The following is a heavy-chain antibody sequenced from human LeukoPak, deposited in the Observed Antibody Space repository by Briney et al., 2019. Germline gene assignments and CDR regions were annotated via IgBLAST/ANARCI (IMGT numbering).Heavy chain of an antibody. V-gene: IGHV4-39*01. D-gene: IGHD3-3*01. J-gene: IGHJ4*02. CDR1: GGSISSSSYY. CDR3: ARVAYDFWSGYYIFDY. Sequence: PSQTLSLTCTVSGGSISSSSYYWGWIRQPPGKGLEWIGSIYYSGSTYYNPSLKSRVTISVDTSKNQFSLKLSSVTAADTAVYYCARVAYDFWSGYYIFDYWGQGTLVTVSS. CDR2: IYYSGST.